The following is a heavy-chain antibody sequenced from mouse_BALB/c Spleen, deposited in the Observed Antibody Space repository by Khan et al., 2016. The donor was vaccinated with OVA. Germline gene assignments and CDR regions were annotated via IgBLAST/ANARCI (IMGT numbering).Heavy chain of an antibody. J-gene: IGHJ2*01. V-gene: IGHV9-3-1*01. CDR2: INTYIGEP. D-gene: IGHD2-1*01. CDR3: ARGNRDFDY. Sequence: QIQLVQSGPELKKPGETVKISCKASGYSFTNYVMNWVKQAPGKGLKWMGWINTYIGEPIYSDDFKGRFAFSLETSASTAYLQINNLDNEDAATYFCARGNRDFDYWGQGTTLTVSS. CDR1: GYSFTNYV.